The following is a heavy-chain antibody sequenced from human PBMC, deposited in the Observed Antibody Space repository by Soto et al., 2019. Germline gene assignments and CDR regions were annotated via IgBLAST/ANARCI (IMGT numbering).Heavy chain of an antibody. CDR3: ARGIATGQLEP. V-gene: IGHV1-3*01. CDR1: GYTLTELS. J-gene: IGHJ5*02. Sequence: ASVKVSCKVSGYTLTELSMHWVRQAPGKVLEWMGWINPDNGNTKSSQKFRDRVIITRDTSASTAYMDLSSLRSEDTAVYYCARGIATGQLEPWGQGTLVTVSS. CDR2: INPDNGNT. D-gene: IGHD2-15*01.